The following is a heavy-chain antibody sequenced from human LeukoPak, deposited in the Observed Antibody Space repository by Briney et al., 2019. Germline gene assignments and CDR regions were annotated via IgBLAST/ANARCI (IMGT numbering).Heavy chain of an antibody. D-gene: IGHD2-21*02. V-gene: IGHV1-18*01. CDR1: GYTFTSYG. J-gene: IGHJ4*02. CDR2: ISAYNGNT. Sequence: GASVKVSCKASGYTFTSYGISWVRQAPGQGLEWMGWISAYNGNTNYAQKLQGRVTMTTDTSTSTAYMELRSLRSDDTAVYYCARKLAYCGGDCYSVDYWGQGTLVTVSS. CDR3: ARKLAYCGGDCYSVDY.